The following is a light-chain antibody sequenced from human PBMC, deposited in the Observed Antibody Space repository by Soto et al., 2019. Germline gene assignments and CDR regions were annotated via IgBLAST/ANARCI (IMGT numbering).Light chain of an antibody. V-gene: IGLV2-8*01. CDR3: TSNVGSNIWV. Sequence: HSALTQPPSASGSPGQSVTISCTGTSSDVGAYKYVSWYQQYPGKAPKLMIYEVSKRPSGVPDRFSGSKSGNTASLTVSGLQAEDEADYYCTSNVGSNIWVFGGGTQLTVL. CDR2: EVS. CDR1: SSDVGAYKY. J-gene: IGLJ3*02.